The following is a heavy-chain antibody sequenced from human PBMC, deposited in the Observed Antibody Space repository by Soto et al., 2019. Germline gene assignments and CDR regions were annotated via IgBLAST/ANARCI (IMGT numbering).Heavy chain of an antibody. V-gene: IGHV4-59*08. CDR3: ARLKTPNCSSTSCYDY. CDR2: IYYSGST. D-gene: IGHD2-2*01. CDR1: GGSISSYY. J-gene: IGHJ4*02. Sequence: SETLSLTCPVSGGSISSYYWSWIRQPPGKGLEWIGYIYYSGSTNYNPSLKSRVTISVDTSKNQFSLKLSSVTAADTAVYYCARLKTPNCSSTSCYDYWGQGTLVTVSS.